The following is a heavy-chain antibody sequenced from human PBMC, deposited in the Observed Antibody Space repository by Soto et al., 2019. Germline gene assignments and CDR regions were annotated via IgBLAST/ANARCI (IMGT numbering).Heavy chain of an antibody. Sequence: ASVKVSCKASGYTFTSYDINWVRQATGQGLEWMGWMNPNSGNTGYAQKFRGRVTMTRNTSISTAYMELSSLRSEDTAVYYCAREGRYCSGGSCSLYMDVWGKGTTVTVSS. D-gene: IGHD2-15*01. CDR3: AREGRYCSGGSCSLYMDV. J-gene: IGHJ6*03. CDR1: GYTFTSYD. V-gene: IGHV1-8*01. CDR2: MNPNSGNT.